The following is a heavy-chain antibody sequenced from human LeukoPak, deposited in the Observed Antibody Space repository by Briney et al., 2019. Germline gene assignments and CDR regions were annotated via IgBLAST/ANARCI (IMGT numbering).Heavy chain of an antibody. CDR2: IHPNSGAT. J-gene: IGHJ4*02. V-gene: IGHV1-2*02. CDR1: GYTLTDYY. Sequence: GASLKVSSTTSGYTLTDYYLHWVRQAPGQGLEWGGWIHPNSGATHYAQKFQARLTMTRDTSISTVYMELTWLRSDDTAVYYCARDMGRYSGYDYDYWGQGTLVTASS. D-gene: IGHD5-12*01. CDR3: ARDMGRYSGYDYDY.